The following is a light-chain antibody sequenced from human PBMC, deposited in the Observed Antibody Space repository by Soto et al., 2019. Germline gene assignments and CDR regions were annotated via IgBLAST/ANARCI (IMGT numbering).Light chain of an antibody. V-gene: IGKV3-15*01. J-gene: IGKJ2*01. CDR1: QTIYTT. CDR2: GAS. Sequence: EILMTQAPPTLSLSPVERATLSCRASQTIYTTLAWYQQKVGQAPRLLIYGASTRATGVPARFSGSGSGTDFTLPISSLQFEDFAVYYCQQYNNWPQFMYTFGPGPKVHIK. CDR3: QQYNNWPQFMYT.